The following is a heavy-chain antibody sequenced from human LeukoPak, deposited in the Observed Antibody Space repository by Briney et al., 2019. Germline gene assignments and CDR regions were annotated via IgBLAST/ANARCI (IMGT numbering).Heavy chain of an antibody. D-gene: IGHD3-22*01. V-gene: IGHV1-69*13. J-gene: IGHJ4*02. Sequence: SVTVSCKASGGTFSSYAISWVRQAPGQGLEWMGGIIPIFGTANYAQKFQGRVTITADESTSTAYMELSSLRSEDTAVYYCARGRYYDSSGPIDYWGQGTLVTVSP. CDR2: IIPIFGTA. CDR1: GGTFSSYA. CDR3: ARGRYYDSSGPIDY.